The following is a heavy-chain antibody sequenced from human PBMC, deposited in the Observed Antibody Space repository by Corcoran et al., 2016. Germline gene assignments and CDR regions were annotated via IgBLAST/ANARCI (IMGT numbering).Heavy chain of an antibody. CDR3: ARASVSYCSGGYFDY. CDR2: ISTDGSGT. J-gene: IGHJ4*02. V-gene: IGHV3-74*01. Sequence: EVQLVESGGGLVQPGGSLRLSCAASGFTFSSYWMHWVRQAPGKGLVWVSRISTDGSGTSYADSVKGRFTISRDNAKNTLFLQMNSLRAEDTAVFYLARASVSYCSGGYFDYWGQGALVAVSS. CDR1: GFTFSSYW. D-gene: IGHD2-15*01.